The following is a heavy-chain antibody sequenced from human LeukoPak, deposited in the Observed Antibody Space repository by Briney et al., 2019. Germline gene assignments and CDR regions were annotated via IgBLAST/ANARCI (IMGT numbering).Heavy chain of an antibody. CDR2: INGGGGAT. V-gene: IGHV3-23*01. D-gene: IGHD2-21*02. J-gene: IGHJ4*02. Sequence: PGGSLRLSCAASGFTFSSYAMTWVRQAPGKGLEWVSTINGGGGATYYADSVTGRFTISRDNSKDTLFLQMHSLRPGDTAVYYCVREDTPATANYWGQGTLVTISS. CDR3: VREDTPATANY. CDR1: GFTFSSYA.